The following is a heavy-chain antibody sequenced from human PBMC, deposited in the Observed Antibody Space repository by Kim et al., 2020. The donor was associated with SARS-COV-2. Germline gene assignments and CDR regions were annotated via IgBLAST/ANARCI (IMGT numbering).Heavy chain of an antibody. CDR1: GYTFTSYA. CDR2: INTNTGNP. V-gene: IGHV7-4-1*02. J-gene: IGHJ4*02. Sequence: ASVKVSCKASGYTFTSYAMNWVRQAPGQGLEWMGWINTNTGNPTYAQGFTGRFVFSLDTSVSKAYLQISSLKAEDTAVYYCARGSYDILTGYYLGVSDYWGQGTLVTVSS. D-gene: IGHD3-9*01. CDR3: ARGSYDILTGYYLGVSDY.